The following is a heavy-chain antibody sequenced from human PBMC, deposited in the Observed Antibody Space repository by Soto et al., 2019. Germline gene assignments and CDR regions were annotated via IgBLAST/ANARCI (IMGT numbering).Heavy chain of an antibody. D-gene: IGHD6-13*01. Sequence: EVQLVESGGGPVKPGGSLRLSCEASGFTFSSYSMNWVRQAPGKGLEWVSSISSTSNSIYQADSVKGRFTISRDNAKNSLYLHMNSLRPEDTAVYYCARDTGAAVGAFDLWGRGTLVTVSS. CDR2: ISSTSNSI. V-gene: IGHV3-21*01. CDR1: GFTFSSYS. J-gene: IGHJ2*01. CDR3: ARDTGAAVGAFDL.